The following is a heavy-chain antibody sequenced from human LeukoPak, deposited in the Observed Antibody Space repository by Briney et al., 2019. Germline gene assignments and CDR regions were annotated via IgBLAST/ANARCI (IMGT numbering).Heavy chain of an antibody. CDR3: ARGRVHSWSDAFDI. CDR1: GYTFTGHY. Sequence: GASVKVSFKASGYTFTGHYMHWVRQAPGQGLEWMGWINSDSGGTKYAQKFQGSVIMTRVTSISTAYMELSRLKADDTAVYYCARGRVHSWSDAFDIWGQGTTVSVSS. V-gene: IGHV1-2*02. D-gene: IGHD1-1*01. J-gene: IGHJ3*02. CDR2: INSDSGGT.